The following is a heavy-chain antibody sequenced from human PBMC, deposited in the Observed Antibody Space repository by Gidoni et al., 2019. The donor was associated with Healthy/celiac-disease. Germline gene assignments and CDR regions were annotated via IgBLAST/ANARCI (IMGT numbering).Heavy chain of an antibody. V-gene: IGHV3-48*01. J-gene: IGHJ3*02. CDR3: ARVAEMATISDAFDI. CDR2: ISSSSSTI. CDR1: GVTFSSYS. D-gene: IGHD5-12*01. Sequence: EVQLVESGGGLVQPGGSLRLSCAASGVTFSSYSMNWVRQAPGKGLEWVSYISSSSSTIYYADSVKGRFTISRDNAKNSLYLQMNSLRAEDTAVYYCARVAEMATISDAFDIWGQGTMVTVSS.